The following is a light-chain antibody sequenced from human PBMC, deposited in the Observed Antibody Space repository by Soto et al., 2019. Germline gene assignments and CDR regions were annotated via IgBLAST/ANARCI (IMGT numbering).Light chain of an antibody. CDR3: SSYTGSSTLV. CDR1: SSGVGGYNY. J-gene: IGLJ2*01. CDR2: DVS. V-gene: IGLV2-14*01. Sequence: QSALTQPASVSGSPGQSITISCTGTSSGVGGYNYVSWYQQHPGKAPKLMIYDVSNRPSGVSNRFSGSKSGNTASLTISGLQDEDEADYYCSSYTGSSTLVFGGGTQLTVL.